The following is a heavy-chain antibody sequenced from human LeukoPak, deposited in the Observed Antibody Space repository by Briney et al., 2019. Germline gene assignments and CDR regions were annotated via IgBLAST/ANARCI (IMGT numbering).Heavy chain of an antibody. CDR1: GGSFSGYY. CDR3: ARVGLYRPVQWLAPPWDYYYGMDV. V-gene: IGHV4-34*12. CDR2: IIHSGGT. Sequence: SSETLSLTCAVYGGSFSGYYWSWIRQPPGKGREWIGEIIHSGGTNYNPSLKSRVTISVDTSKNQFSLKLSSVTAADTAVYYCARVGLYRPVQWLAPPWDYYYGMDVWGQGTTVTVSS. J-gene: IGHJ6*02. D-gene: IGHD6-19*01.